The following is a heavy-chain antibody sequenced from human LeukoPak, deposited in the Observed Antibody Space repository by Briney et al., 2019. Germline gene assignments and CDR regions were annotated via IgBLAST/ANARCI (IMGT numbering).Heavy chain of an antibody. Sequence: AGGSLRLSCAASGFTSSSYSMNWVRQAPGKGLEWVSSISSSSSYIYYADSVKGRFTISRDNAKNSLYLQINSLRAEDMALYYCAKVHSGSYGYFDLWGRGTLVTVSS. CDR1: GFTSSSYS. D-gene: IGHD1-26*01. CDR2: ISSSSSYI. V-gene: IGHV3-21*04. CDR3: AKVHSGSYGYFDL. J-gene: IGHJ2*01.